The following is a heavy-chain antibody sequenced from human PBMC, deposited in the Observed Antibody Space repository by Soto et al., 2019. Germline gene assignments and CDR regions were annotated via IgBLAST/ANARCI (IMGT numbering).Heavy chain of an antibody. CDR3: AKERGYDYLWGSIRPPDY. J-gene: IGHJ4*02. CDR2: ISADNGNT. D-gene: IGHD3-16*01. V-gene: IGHV1-18*04. Sequence: ASVKVSCKASGHTFSSYSISWVRQAPGQGLEWMGRISADNGNTKYAEKFQGRVTMTRDTPTRTAYMELRSLRSDDTAVYYCAKERGYDYLWGSIRPPDYWGQGTMVTVS. CDR1: GHTFSSYS.